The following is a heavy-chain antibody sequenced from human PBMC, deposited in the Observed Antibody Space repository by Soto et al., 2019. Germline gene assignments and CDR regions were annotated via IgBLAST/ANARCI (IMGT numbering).Heavy chain of an antibody. CDR3: ARSRSLRMAFDI. V-gene: IGHV4-59*01. CDR2: IYYSGST. CDR1: GGSISRYY. J-gene: IGHJ3*02. Sequence: SDTLSLTCTVSGGSISRYYWSWIRQPPGKGLEWIGYIYYSGSTNYNPSLKSRVTISVDTSKNQFSLKLSSVTAADTAVYYCARSRSLRMAFDIWGQGTMVTVSS.